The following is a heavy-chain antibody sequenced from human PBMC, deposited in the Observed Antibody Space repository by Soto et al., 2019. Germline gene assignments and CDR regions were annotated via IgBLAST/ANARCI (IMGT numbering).Heavy chain of an antibody. CDR1: GDSITSSDW. D-gene: IGHD3-10*01. CDR2: IHHSGPT. CDR3: ARGGLTRVRNYYFEH. J-gene: IGHJ4*02. V-gene: IGHV4-4*02. Sequence: SETLSLTCKVSGDSITSSDWWSWVRQTPGKGLEWIAEIHHSGPTNFNPSLKSRVNITIDNSKNQFSLRLSSVTAADTAAYYCARGGLTRVRNYYFEHWGQGTLVTVSS.